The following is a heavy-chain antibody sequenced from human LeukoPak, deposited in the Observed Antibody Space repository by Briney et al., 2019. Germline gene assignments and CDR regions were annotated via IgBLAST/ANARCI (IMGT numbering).Heavy chain of an antibody. CDR3: ASTYCSGGSCYCALEY. Sequence: SETLSLTCTVSGGSMSSYYWSWIRQPPGKGLEWIGYIYYSGSTNFNPSLKSRVTISVDSSKNQFSLKLSSVTAADTVVYYCASTYCSGGSCYCALEYWGQGTLVTVSS. D-gene: IGHD2-15*01. V-gene: IGHV4-59*12. CDR2: IYYSGST. CDR1: GGSMSSYY. J-gene: IGHJ4*02.